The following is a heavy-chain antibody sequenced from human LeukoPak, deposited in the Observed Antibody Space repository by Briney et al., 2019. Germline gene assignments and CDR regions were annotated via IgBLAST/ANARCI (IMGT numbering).Heavy chain of an antibody. D-gene: IGHD2-15*01. V-gene: IGHV7-4-1*02. CDR1: GYTFASYD. CDR2: INTNTGNP. Sequence: ASVKVSCKASGYTFASYDINWVRQAPGQGLEWMGWINTNTGNPTYAQGFTGRFVFSLDTSVSTAYLQISSLKAEDTAVYYCARDLSGSIGANFASWGQGTLVTVSS. CDR3: ARDLSGSIGANFAS. J-gene: IGHJ4*02.